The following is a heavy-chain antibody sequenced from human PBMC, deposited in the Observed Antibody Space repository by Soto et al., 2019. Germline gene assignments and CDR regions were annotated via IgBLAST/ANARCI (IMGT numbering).Heavy chain of an antibody. Sequence: SETLSLTCTVSGGSISSSSYYWGWIRQPPGKGLEWIGSIYYSGSTYYNPSLKSRVTISVDTSKNQFSLKLSSVTAADTDVYYCRVYATLVLGYYYGMDVWGQGTTVTVSS. CDR3: RVYATLVLGYYYGMDV. CDR2: IYYSGST. J-gene: IGHJ6*02. D-gene: IGHD2-8*01. CDR1: GGSISSSSYY. V-gene: IGHV4-39*01.